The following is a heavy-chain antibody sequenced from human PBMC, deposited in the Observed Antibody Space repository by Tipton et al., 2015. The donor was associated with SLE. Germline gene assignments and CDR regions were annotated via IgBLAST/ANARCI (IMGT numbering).Heavy chain of an antibody. D-gene: IGHD1-26*01. V-gene: IGHV4-59*08. Sequence: TLSLTCTVSGGSISNYYWSWIRQPPGKGLEWIGYIYYSGSTNYNPSLKSRVTISVDTSKNQFSLKLSSVTAADTAMYYCARHLRGGTYVWGQGTLVTVSS. CDR2: IYYSGST. J-gene: IGHJ4*02. CDR3: ARHLRGGTYV. CDR1: GGSISNYY.